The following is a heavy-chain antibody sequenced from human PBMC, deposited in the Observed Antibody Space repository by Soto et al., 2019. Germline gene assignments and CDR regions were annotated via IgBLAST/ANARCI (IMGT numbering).Heavy chain of an antibody. CDR2: IYYSGST. J-gene: IGHJ4*02. CDR1: GGSISSYY. Sequence: SWTLSLTCTVSGGSISSYYRSWIRQPPGKGLEWIGYIYYSGSTNYNPSLKSRVTISVDTSKNQFSPKLSSGTAADTAVYYCAIEGDSYGSFDYWGQGTLVTVSS. D-gene: IGHD5-18*01. CDR3: AIEGDSYGSFDY. V-gene: IGHV4-59*01.